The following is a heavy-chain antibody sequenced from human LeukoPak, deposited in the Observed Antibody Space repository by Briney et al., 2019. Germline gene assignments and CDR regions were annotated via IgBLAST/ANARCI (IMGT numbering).Heavy chain of an antibody. J-gene: IGHJ2*01. V-gene: IGHV4-39*01. CDR2: INYRGST. CDR1: GGSISNSDYY. Sequence: SETLSLTCTVSGGSISNSDYYWDWIRQPPGKGLEWIGSINYRGSTYYNPSLESRVTISVDTSKNQFSLKLSSVTAADTAVYYCARHKVRGYWYFDLWGRGTLVTVSS. CDR3: ARHKVRGYWYFDL. D-gene: IGHD3-10*01.